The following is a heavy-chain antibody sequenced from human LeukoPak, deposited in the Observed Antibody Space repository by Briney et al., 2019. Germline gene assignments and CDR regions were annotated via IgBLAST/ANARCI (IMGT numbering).Heavy chain of an antibody. CDR2: IVPIIGTA. J-gene: IGHJ4*02. Sequence: SVKVSCKASGGTFHSYIVTWVRQAPGQGLEWMGGIVPIIGTANYAQKFQGRVTITADDSTSTAYYCERDQRPSCLGGICYSRDYWGQGTLVTVTS. CDR3: SRDY. V-gene: IGHV1-69*01. D-gene: IGHD2-15*01. CDR1: GGTFHSYI.